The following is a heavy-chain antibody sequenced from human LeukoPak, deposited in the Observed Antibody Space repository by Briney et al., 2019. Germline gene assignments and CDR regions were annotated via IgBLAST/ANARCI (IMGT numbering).Heavy chain of an antibody. D-gene: IGHD6-13*01. J-gene: IGHJ4*02. CDR3: AKGELGSWYYFDY. CDR1: GFTFGSSA. Sequence: GGSLRLSCVASGFTFGSSAMSWVRQAPGKGPEWVSTFSRSGPDTYYADSVKGRFTIFRDNSKNTLYLQMNSLRDEDTAVYYCAKGELGSWYYFDYWGRGTLVTVSS. CDR2: FSRSGPDT. V-gene: IGHV3-23*01.